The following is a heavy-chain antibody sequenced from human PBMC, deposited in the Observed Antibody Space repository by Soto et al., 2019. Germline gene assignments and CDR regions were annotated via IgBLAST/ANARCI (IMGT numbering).Heavy chain of an antibody. CDR2: IKSKTVGGTT. V-gene: IGHV3-15*07. Sequence: GGSLRLSCAASGFTFSNAWMNWVRQAPGKGLEWVGRIKSKTVGGTTDYAAPGKGRFSISSDDSKNTLHLQMNSLKTEDTAVYYCTTELEYYYGSGSGSEAFDIWGQGTMVTVSS. CDR3: TTELEYYYGSGSGSEAFDI. J-gene: IGHJ3*02. CDR1: GFTFSNAW. D-gene: IGHD3-10*01.